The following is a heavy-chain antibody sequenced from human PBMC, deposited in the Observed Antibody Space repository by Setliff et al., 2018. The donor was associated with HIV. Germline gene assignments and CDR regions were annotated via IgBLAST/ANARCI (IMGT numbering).Heavy chain of an antibody. J-gene: IGHJ6*02. Sequence: KTSETLSLTCAVSGGSISSSNWWSWVHQPPGKGLEWIGEIYHGVSTNYNPSLKSRVTISVDKSKNQFSLKLSSVTAADTAVYYCARETREAVAGSNYYYYYGLDVWGQGTTVTVS. CDR3: ARETREAVAGSNYYYYYGLDV. CDR2: IYHGVST. D-gene: IGHD6-19*01. CDR1: GGSISSSNW. V-gene: IGHV4-4*02.